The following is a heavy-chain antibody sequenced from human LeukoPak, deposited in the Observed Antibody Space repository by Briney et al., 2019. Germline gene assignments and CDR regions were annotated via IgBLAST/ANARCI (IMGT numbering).Heavy chain of an antibody. D-gene: IGHD5-18*01. CDR2: IYYSGST. J-gene: IGHJ4*02. Sequence: PSETLSLTCTVSGGSISSYYWSWIRQPPGKGLEWIGYIYYSGSTNYNPSLKSRVTISVGTSKNQFSLKLSSVTAADTAVYYCARRRGYSYDYWGQGTLVTVSS. CDR1: GGSISSYY. CDR3: ARRRGYSYDY. V-gene: IGHV4-59*01.